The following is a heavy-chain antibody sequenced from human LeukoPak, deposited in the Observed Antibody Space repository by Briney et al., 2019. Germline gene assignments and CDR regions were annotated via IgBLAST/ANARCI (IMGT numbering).Heavy chain of an antibody. CDR3: ASSLGNYDILTGNYYGMDV. CDR1: GGSISSGGYS. D-gene: IGHD3-9*01. Sequence: PSQTLSLTCAVSGGSISSGGYSWSWIRQPPGKGLECIGSIYHSGSTYYNPSLKSRVTISVDRSKNQFSLKLSSVTAADTAVYYCASSLGNYDILTGNYYGMDVWGKGTTVTVSS. CDR2: IYHSGST. V-gene: IGHV4-30-2*02. J-gene: IGHJ6*04.